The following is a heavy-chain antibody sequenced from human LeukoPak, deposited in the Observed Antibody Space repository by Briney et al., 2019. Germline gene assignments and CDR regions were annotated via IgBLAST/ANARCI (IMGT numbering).Heavy chain of an antibody. V-gene: IGHV3-11*06. CDR1: GFTFSDYY. CDR2: ISSSSSYT. J-gene: IGHJ6*04. D-gene: IGHD2-2*01. Sequence: PGGSLRLSCAASGFTFSDYYMSWIRQAPGKGLEWVSYISSSSSYTNYADSVKARFTISRDNAKNSLYLQMNSLRAEDTAVYYCARAPDCSSTSCYYYYGMDVWGKGTTVTVSS. CDR3: ARAPDCSSTSCYYYYGMDV.